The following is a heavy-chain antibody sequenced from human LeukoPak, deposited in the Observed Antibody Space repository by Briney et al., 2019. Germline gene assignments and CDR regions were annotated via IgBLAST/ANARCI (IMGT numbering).Heavy chain of an antibody. CDR3: ARGLHSSSWPDFDH. Sequence: ASVKVSCKASGYPLRSCGITWLRQAPGQGLEWMGWISGYNGNTKYAQKVQGRVTMTTDTSTSTAYMELRSLRSDDTAVYYCARGLHSSSWPDFDHWGQGTLVTVSS. CDR2: ISGYNGNT. D-gene: IGHD6-13*01. J-gene: IGHJ4*02. V-gene: IGHV1-18*01. CDR1: GYPLRSCG.